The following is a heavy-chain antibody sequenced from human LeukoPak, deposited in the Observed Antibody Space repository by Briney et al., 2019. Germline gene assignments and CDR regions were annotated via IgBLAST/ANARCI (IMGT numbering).Heavy chain of an antibody. CDR1: GYTFTYYA. J-gene: IGHJ4*02. CDR2: ISAYNGNT. D-gene: IGHD5-24*01. V-gene: IGHV1-18*01. CDR3: ARALRDGYNSYYFDY. Sequence: ASVKVSCKASGYTFTYYAISWVRQAPGQGLEWMGWISAYNGNTNYAQKLQGRVTMTTDTSTSTAYMEVRSLRSDDTAVYYCARALRDGYNSYYFDYWGQGTLVTVSS.